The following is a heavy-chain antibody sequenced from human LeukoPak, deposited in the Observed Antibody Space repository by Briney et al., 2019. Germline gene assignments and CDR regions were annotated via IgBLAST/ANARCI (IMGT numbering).Heavy chain of an antibody. J-gene: IGHJ4*02. V-gene: IGHV4-31*03. Sequence: PSQTLSLTCTVSGVSISTGGYYWSWIRQHPEKGLEWIGYIYYSGSTYYNPSLKSRVTISEDTSTNQFSLKLSSVTAADTAVYYCVRGRGDYYDSSGGYYFDFWGQGTLVTVSS. CDR3: VRGRGDYYDSSGGYYFDF. CDR2: IYYSGST. CDR1: GVSISTGGYY. D-gene: IGHD3-22*01.